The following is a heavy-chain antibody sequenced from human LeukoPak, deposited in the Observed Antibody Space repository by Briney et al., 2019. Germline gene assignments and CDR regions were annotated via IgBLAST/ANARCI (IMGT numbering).Heavy chain of an antibody. J-gene: IGHJ3*02. CDR1: GCSISGTYY. CDR2: IYYTGTT. Sequence: PSETLSLTCTVSGCSISGTYYWSWIRQPPGKGLEWIGYIYYTGTTDSNPPLKSRVTISLDTSKNQFSLNLSSVTAADTAVYYCARFSYAFDIWGQGTMVTVSS. V-gene: IGHV4-59*08. CDR3: ARFSYAFDI.